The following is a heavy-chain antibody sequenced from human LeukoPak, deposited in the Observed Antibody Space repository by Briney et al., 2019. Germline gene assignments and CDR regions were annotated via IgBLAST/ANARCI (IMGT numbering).Heavy chain of an antibody. J-gene: IGHJ4*02. V-gene: IGHV3-48*03. CDR1: GFTFSSYV. CDR2: ISSSGDAI. D-gene: IGHD1-26*01. CDR3: ARGGWSDYIWGVLDY. Sequence: GGSLRLSCAASGFTFSSYVMSWVRQAPGKGLEWVSVISSSGDAIYYADSVQGRFTISRDNARDSLFLQMNSLRAEDTAVYYCARGGWSDYIWGVLDYWGQGTLVTVSS.